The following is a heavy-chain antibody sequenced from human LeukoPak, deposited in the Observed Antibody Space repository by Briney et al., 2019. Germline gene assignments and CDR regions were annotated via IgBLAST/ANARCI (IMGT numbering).Heavy chain of an antibody. CDR3: ARHVYSGSGWSDP. J-gene: IGHJ5*02. Sequence: SETLSLTCTVSGGSISSSSYYWGWIRQPPGKGLEWIGSIYYSGNTYYNPSLKSRVTISVDTSKNQFSLKLSSVTAADTAVYYCARHVYSGSGWSDPWGQGTLVTVSS. V-gene: IGHV4-39*01. D-gene: IGHD3-10*02. CDR2: IYYSGNT. CDR1: GGSISSSSYY.